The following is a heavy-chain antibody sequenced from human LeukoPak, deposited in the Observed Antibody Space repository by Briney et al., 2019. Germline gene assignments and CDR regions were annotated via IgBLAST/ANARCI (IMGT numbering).Heavy chain of an antibody. D-gene: IGHD3-22*01. CDR3: AKRITLIVVVPVVDY. V-gene: IGHV3-21*04. CDR1: GFPFSTYS. Sequence: GGSLRLSCAASGFPFSTYSRNSVRQAPGKGLEWVASIVCSPSTYIYHPDSVRGRFTISRDNAKHSLYLQMNSLRAEDTAVYYCAKRITLIVVVPVVDYWGQGTLVTVSS. CDR2: IVCSPSTYI. J-gene: IGHJ4*02.